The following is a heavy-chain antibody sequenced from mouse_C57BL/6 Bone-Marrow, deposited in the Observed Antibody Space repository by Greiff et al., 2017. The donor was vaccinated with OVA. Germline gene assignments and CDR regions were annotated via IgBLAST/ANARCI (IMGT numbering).Heavy chain of an antibody. CDR3: ARGYYGSFDY. CDR1: GYAFTNYL. D-gene: IGHD1-1*01. Sequence: QVQLQQSGAELVRPGPSVKVSCKASGYAFTNYLIEWVKQRPGQGLEWIGVINPGSGGTNYNEKFKGKATLTADKSSSTAYMQLSSLTSEDSAVYFCARGYYGSFDYWGQGTTLTVSS. CDR2: INPGSGGT. J-gene: IGHJ2*01. V-gene: IGHV1-54*01.